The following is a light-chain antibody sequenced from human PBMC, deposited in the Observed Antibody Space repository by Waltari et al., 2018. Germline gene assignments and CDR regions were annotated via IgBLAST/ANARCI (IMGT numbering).Light chain of an antibody. Sequence: IVLTQSTGTLSVSPGERATLSCRASENISKYLTWYQQKPGQAPRLLIYAASTRATGIPDRFSGSGFGTDFSLTISSLEPEDFAVYYCQHYVRLPVTFGQGTKVEIK. V-gene: IGKV3-20*01. CDR3: QHYVRLPVT. CDR1: ENISKY. J-gene: IGKJ1*01. CDR2: AAS.